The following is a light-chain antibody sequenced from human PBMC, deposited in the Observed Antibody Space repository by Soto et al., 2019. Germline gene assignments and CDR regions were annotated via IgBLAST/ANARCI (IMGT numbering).Light chain of an antibody. CDR3: SGWDDSRSIVL. V-gene: IGLV1-44*01. Sequence: QSVLTQPPSASGTPGQRVTISCSGSSTNIGSNSVNWYQQLPGTAPKLLIYNNDQRPSGVPDRFSGSKSGTSGSLAISGLQSEDEADYYCSGWDDSRSIVLFGGGTKLTVL. CDR1: STNIGSNS. CDR2: NND. J-gene: IGLJ2*01.